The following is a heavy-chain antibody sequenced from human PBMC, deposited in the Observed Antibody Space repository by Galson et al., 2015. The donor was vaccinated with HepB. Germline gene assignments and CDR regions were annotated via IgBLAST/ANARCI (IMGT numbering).Heavy chain of an antibody. D-gene: IGHD4-17*01. CDR3: ATEGDYSSFGY. V-gene: IGHV4-61*01. CDR1: GGSVSSGSYY. Sequence: ETLSLTCTVSGGSVSSGSYYWSWIRQPPGQGLEWIGYIYYSGNTNYNPSLKSRVTISIDTSKNQFSLKLSSVTAADTAMYYCATEGDYSSFGYWGQGTLVTVSS. J-gene: IGHJ4*02. CDR2: IYYSGNT.